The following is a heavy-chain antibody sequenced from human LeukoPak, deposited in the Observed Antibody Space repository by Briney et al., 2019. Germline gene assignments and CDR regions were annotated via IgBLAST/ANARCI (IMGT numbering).Heavy chain of an antibody. CDR3: ARAELDSSSSPTAS. Sequence: GASVKVSCKASGYTXTGYYMHWVRQAPGQGLEWMGWINPNSGGTNYAQKFQGRVTMTRDTSIGTAYMELSRLRSDDTAVYYCARAELDSSSSPTASWGQGTLVTVSS. J-gene: IGHJ5*02. CDR1: GYTXTGYY. CDR2: INPNSGGT. D-gene: IGHD6-6*01. V-gene: IGHV1-2*02.